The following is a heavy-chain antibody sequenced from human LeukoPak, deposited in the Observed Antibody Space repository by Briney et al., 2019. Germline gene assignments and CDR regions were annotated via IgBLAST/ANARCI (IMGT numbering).Heavy chain of an antibody. CDR3: ARDASYCGGDCSAGGAFDI. Sequence: ASVKVSCKAPGYTFTSYYMHWVRQAPGQGLGWMGIINPSGGSTSYAQKFQGRVTMTRDTSTSTVYMELSSLRSEDTAVYYCARDASYCGGDCSAGGAFDIWGQGTMVTVSS. CDR1: GYTFTSYY. D-gene: IGHD2-21*02. J-gene: IGHJ3*02. CDR2: INPSGGST. V-gene: IGHV1-46*01.